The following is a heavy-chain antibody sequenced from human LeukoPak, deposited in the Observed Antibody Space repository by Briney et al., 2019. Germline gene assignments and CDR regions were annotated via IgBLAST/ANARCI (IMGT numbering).Heavy chain of an antibody. V-gene: IGHV3-30*18. D-gene: IGHD3-3*01. J-gene: IGHJ4*02. CDR1: GFTFSSYG. Sequence: PGGSLRLSCAASGFTFSSYGMHWVRQAPGKGLEWVAVISYDGSNKYYADSVKGRFTISRVNSKNTLYLQMNSLRAEDTAVYYCAKTSEATIFGVQHGGFDYWGQGTLVTVSS. CDR3: AKTSEATIFGVQHGGFDY. CDR2: ISYDGSNK.